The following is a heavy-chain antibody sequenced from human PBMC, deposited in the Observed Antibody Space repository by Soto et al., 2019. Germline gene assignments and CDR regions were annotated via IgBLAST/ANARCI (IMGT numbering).Heavy chain of an antibody. CDR3: ALASLVLVPAAMTVGAATVAFDI. D-gene: IGHD2-2*01. V-gene: IGHV2-5*02. CDR2: VYWDADK. Sequence: QITLKESGPTLVKPTQTLTLTCTFSGFSLSTSGVGVGWIRKPPRTALEWLALVYWDADKRYSPSLKSRLTITKDASKNPVVITMTNIGPGDTATYYCALASLVLVPAAMTVGAATVAFDIWCQGTMVTVSS. J-gene: IGHJ3*02. CDR1: GFSLSTSGVG.